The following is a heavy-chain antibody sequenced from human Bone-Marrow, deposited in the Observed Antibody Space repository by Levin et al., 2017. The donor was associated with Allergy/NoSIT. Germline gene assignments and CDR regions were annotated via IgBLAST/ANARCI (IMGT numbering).Heavy chain of an antibody. CDR3: ARGVGYSSSSGDY. V-gene: IGHV3-48*04. D-gene: IGHD6-6*01. Sequence: QAGGSLRLSCAGSGFTFSSYSMNWVRQAPGKGLEWVSYISSSSGAIYYADSVKGRFTISRDNAKNSLYLQMNSLGAEDTAVYYCARGVGYSSSSGDYWGQGTLVTVSS. CDR1: GFTFSSYS. CDR2: ISSSSGAI. J-gene: IGHJ4*02.